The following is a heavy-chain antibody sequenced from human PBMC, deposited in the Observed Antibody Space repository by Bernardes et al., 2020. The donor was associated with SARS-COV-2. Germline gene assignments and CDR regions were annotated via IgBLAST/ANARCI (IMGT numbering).Heavy chain of an antibody. CDR3: ARDFNWIIDP. Sequence: GPTLVKPTLTLTLTCTFSAVSLATQDMNVAWIRQPPGNAMVWLALIRWNDLIHYSPSPKSRLTSTKDTSKNQVVLTLTNMDPVDTGTYYCARDFNWIIDPWGQGTTVAVSS. D-gene: IGHD1-20*01. CDR1: AVSLATQDMN. J-gene: IGHJ5*02. V-gene: IGHV2-5*01. CDR2: IRWNDLI.